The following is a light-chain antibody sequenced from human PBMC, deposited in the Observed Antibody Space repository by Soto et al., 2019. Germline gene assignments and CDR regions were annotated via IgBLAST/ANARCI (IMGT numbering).Light chain of an antibody. V-gene: IGLV1-40*01. CDR3: QSYDNSLSGWV. J-gene: IGLJ3*02. Sequence: QSALTQPPSVSGAPGQRVTIPCTGSTSNIGAGYDVHWYQQVPGTVPKLLIYANNNRPSGVPDRFSGSKSGTSATLAITGLQAEDETDYYCQSYDNSLSGWVFGGGTQLTVL. CDR1: TSNIGAGYD. CDR2: ANN.